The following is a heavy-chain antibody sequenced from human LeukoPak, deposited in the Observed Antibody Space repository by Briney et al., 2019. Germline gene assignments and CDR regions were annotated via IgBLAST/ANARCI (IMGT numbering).Heavy chain of an antibody. CDR3: ARDGGYVYGMDV. CDR2: ISSSSSYI. J-gene: IGHJ6*02. V-gene: IGHV3-21*01. CDR1: GSTFSSYS. D-gene: IGHD3-16*01. Sequence: SGGSLRLSCAASGSTFSSYSMNWVRQAPGKGLEWVSSISSSSSYIYYADSVKGRFTISRDNAKNSLYLQMNSLRAEDTAVYYCARDGGYVYGMDVWGQGTTVTVSS.